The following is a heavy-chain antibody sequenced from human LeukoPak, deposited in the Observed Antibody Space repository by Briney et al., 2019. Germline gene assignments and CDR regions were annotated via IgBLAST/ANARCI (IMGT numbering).Heavy chain of an antibody. D-gene: IGHD3-9*01. CDR2: IYYSGST. J-gene: IGHJ4*02. Sequence: PSETLSLTCTVSGGSISSYYWSWIRQPPGKGLEWIGYIYYSGSTNYNPSLKSRVTISVDKSKNQFSLKLSSVTAADTAVYYCASQYYDILTGYYTAPFDYWGQGTLVTVSS. V-gene: IGHV4-59*01. CDR1: GGSISSYY. CDR3: ASQYYDILTGYYTAPFDY.